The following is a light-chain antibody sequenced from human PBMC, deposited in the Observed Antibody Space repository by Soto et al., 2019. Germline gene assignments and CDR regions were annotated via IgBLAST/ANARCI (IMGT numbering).Light chain of an antibody. J-gene: IGLJ2*01. CDR1: SGHSSYA. CDR2: LNSDGSH. Sequence: QLVLTQSPSASASLGASVKLTCTLSSGHSSYAIAWRQQQPEKGPRYLMKLNSDGSHSKGDGIPDRFSGSSSGAERYLTISSLQSEDEADYYCQTWGTGIPHVVFGGGTKLTVL. CDR3: QTWGTGIPHVV. V-gene: IGLV4-69*01.